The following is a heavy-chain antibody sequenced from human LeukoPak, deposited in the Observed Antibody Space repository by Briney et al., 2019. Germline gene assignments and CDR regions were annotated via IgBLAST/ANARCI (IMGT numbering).Heavy chain of an antibody. J-gene: IGHJ4*02. CDR2: ISGSGGST. CDR1: GFTFSSYA. Sequence: GGSLRLSCAASGFTFSSYAMSWVHQAPGKGLEWVSAISGSGGSTYYADSVKGRFTISRDNSKNTLYLQMNSLRAEDTAVYYCAKLRSRGIQLWKNTDYWGQGTLVTVSS. V-gene: IGHV3-23*01. D-gene: IGHD5-18*01. CDR3: AKLRSRGIQLWKNTDY.